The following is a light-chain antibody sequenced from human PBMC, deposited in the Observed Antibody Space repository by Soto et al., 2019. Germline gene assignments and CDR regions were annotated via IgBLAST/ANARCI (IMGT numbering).Light chain of an antibody. CDR1: QSVSNNY. Sequence: EVMLSLSLGTLSLNPGERATLSCRASQSVSNNYLAWYQQKPGQAPRLLIYGASNRATGIPDRFSGRGSGTDFTRPIGGLEPEDSAVYYCQQFDDSVTFGQ. CDR3: QQFDDSVT. J-gene: IGKJ5*01. CDR2: GAS. V-gene: IGKV3-20*01.